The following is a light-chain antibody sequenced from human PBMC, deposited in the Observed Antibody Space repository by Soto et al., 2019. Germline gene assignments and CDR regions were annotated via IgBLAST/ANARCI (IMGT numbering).Light chain of an antibody. CDR3: CSYGGGNNFYV. Sequence: QSSLTQPPSASGSPGQPVTISCTGTSSDIGTYYYFSCYQHLPDKAPKLIIYEVSKRPSGVPDRFSGYKSGNTASLTVSGLQAEDEGDYYCCSYGGGNNFYVFGTGTKVTVL. V-gene: IGLV2-8*01. CDR1: SSDIGTYYY. J-gene: IGLJ1*01. CDR2: EVS.